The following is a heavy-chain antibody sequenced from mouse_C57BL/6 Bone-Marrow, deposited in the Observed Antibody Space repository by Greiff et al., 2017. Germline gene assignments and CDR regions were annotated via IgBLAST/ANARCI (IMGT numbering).Heavy chain of an antibody. Sequence: EVKLQESGAELVRPGASVKLSCTASGFNIKDDYMHWVKQRPEQGLEWIGWIDPENGDTEYASKFQGKATITADTSSNTAYLQLSSQTSEDTAVYYCTPYYSLDYWGQGTTLTVSS. D-gene: IGHD2-12*01. CDR3: TPYYSLDY. CDR2: IDPENGDT. V-gene: IGHV14-4*01. J-gene: IGHJ2*01. CDR1: GFNIKDDY.